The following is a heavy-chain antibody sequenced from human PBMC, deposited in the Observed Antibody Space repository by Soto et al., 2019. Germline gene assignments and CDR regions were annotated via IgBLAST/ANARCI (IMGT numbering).Heavy chain of an antibody. CDR1: GFTFSGSW. CDR3: ARVHDYVWGSYRFGMDV. V-gene: IGHV3-7*01. Sequence: PGGSLRLSCEASGFTFSGSWMTWVRQAPEKGLEWAANIKQDGSEKYYVDSVKGRFTISRDNAKNSLYLQMNSLRAEDTAVYYCARVHDYVWGSYRFGMDVWGKGTTVTVSS. J-gene: IGHJ6*04. D-gene: IGHD3-16*02. CDR2: IKQDGSEK.